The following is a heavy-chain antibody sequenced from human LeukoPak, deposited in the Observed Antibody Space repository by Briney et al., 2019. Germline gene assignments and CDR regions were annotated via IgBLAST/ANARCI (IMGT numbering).Heavy chain of an antibody. Sequence: GGSLRLSCAASGFTFSSYGMHWVRQAPGKGLEWVAFIRYDGSNKYYADSVKGRFTISRDNSKNTLYLQMNSLRAEDTAVYYCAKDKSLLWFGELFQNWFDPWGQGTLVTVSS. D-gene: IGHD3-10*01. CDR2: IRYDGSNK. CDR1: GFTFSSYG. CDR3: AKDKSLLWFGELFQNWFDP. V-gene: IGHV3-30*02. J-gene: IGHJ5*02.